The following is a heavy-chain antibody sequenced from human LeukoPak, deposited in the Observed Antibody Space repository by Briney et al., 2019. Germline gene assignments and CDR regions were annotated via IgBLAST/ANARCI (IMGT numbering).Heavy chain of an antibody. CDR1: GGSFSGYY. D-gene: IGHD2-21*01. V-gene: IGHV4-34*01. Sequence: SETLSLTCAVYGGSFSGYYWNWIRQPPGKGLEWIGEINDSGSTNYNPSLTSRVSMSVDTSKNQFSLKLTSVTAADTAVYYCARGPYCGGECYFDYWGQGTLVTVSS. J-gene: IGHJ4*02. CDR2: INDSGST. CDR3: ARGPYCGGECYFDY.